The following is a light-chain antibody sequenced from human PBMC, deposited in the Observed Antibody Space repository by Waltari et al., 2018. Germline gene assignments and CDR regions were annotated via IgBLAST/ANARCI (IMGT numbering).Light chain of an antibody. CDR2: GNT. CDR3: QSYDRSLTGSWV. J-gene: IGLJ3*02. CDR1: ASNLGAGYV. Sequence: QSVLTQPPSVSGAPGQRGTISCTARASNLGAGYVVHWYQHLPGTAPKLLIYGNTNRPSGVSDRFSGSKSGTSGSLAITGLQAEDEAYYYCQSYDRSLTGSWVFGGGTKLTVL. V-gene: IGLV1-40*01.